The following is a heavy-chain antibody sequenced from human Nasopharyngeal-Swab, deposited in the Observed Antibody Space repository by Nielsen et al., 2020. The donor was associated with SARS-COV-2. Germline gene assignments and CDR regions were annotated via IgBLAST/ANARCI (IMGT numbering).Heavy chain of an antibody. CDR2: IYWDDDK. V-gene: IGHV2-5*02. D-gene: IGHD4-17*01. Sequence: WIRQPPGKALEWLALIYWDDDKRHSPSLKSRLTITKDTSKNQVVLTMTNMDPVDTATYYCARNDYGDRDFDYWGQGTLVTVSS. CDR3: ARNDYGDRDFDY. J-gene: IGHJ4*02.